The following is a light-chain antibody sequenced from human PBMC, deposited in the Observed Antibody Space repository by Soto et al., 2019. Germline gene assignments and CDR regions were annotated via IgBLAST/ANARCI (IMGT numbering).Light chain of an antibody. CDR1: QNINNF. V-gene: IGKV1-39*01. CDR3: QQTLRTRPWT. CDR2: GAS. Sequence: DIPLTQSPSSLSAQVGDRATITCRTRQNINNFLNWYRQRPGEAPERLIYGASGLRGGVSRRFSGSGSWTDFTLTISGLQPEVSGTYYCQQTLRTRPWTLGQGT. J-gene: IGKJ1*01.